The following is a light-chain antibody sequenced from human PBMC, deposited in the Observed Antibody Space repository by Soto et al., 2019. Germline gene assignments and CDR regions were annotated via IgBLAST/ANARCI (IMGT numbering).Light chain of an antibody. CDR1: SSDVGGYNY. J-gene: IGLJ3*02. CDR2: EVS. CDR3: SSYTSSSTRV. V-gene: IGLV2-14*01. Sequence: QSALTQPASVSGSPGQSITISCTGTSSDVGGYNYVSWYQQHPGKAPKLMIYEVSSRPSGVSNRFSGSKSGNTASLTISGLQPEDEADYYCSSYTSSSTRVFGGGTKLTVL.